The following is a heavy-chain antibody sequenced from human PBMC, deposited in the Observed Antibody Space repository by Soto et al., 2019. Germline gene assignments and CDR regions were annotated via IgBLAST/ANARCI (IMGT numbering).Heavy chain of an antibody. CDR1: GFTFSSYG. Sequence: GGSLRLSCAASGFTFSSYGMHWVRQAPGKGLEWVAVIWYDGSNKYYADSVKGRFTISRDNSKNTLYLQMNSLRAEDTAVYYCARDRDYDSSGPLDYWGQGTLVTVSS. J-gene: IGHJ4*02. CDR3: ARDRDYDSSGPLDY. V-gene: IGHV3-33*01. CDR2: IWYDGSNK. D-gene: IGHD3-22*01.